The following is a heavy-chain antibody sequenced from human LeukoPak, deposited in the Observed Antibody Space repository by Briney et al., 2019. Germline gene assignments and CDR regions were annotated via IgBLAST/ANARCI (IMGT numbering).Heavy chain of an antibody. CDR1: GFTFSSYE. Sequence: GGSLRLSCAASGFTFSSYEMNWVRQAPGKGLEWVSYISSSGSTIYYADSVKGRFTISRDNAKNSLYLQMNSLRAEDTAVYYCARDSGFGEFNYWGQGTLVTVSS. CDR2: ISSSGSTI. J-gene: IGHJ4*02. CDR3: ARDSGFGEFNY. D-gene: IGHD3-10*01. V-gene: IGHV3-48*03.